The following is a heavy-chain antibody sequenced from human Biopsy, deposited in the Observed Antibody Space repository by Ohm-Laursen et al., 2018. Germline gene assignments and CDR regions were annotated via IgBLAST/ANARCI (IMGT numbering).Heavy chain of an antibody. CDR2: NIPILGTG. Sequence: GASVKVSCKVPGGTFSRYGINWVRQVPGQGLEWLGGNIPILGTGNYAQKFQGRVTVAADTSTSTATMELRSLRSDDTAVYYCATKLTGYFHHWGQGTLVTVSS. V-gene: IGHV1-69*06. J-gene: IGHJ1*01. CDR1: GGTFSRYG. D-gene: IGHD3-9*01. CDR3: ATKLTGYFHH.